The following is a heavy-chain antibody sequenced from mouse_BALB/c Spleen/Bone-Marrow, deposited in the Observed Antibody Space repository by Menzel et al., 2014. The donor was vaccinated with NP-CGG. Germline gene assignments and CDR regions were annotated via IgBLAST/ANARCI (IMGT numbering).Heavy chain of an antibody. D-gene: IGHD2-1*01. CDR1: GFNIKDTY. CDR3: ARNGNYGAWFAY. CDR2: IDPANGNT. V-gene: IGHV14-3*02. Sequence: VQLQQPGAELVKPGASVKLSCTASGFNIKDTYMHWVKQRPEQGLEWIGRIDPANGNTKYDPNFQGKATITAATSSNTAYLQLSSLTTEDTAVYYCARNGNYGAWFAYWGQGTLVTVSA. J-gene: IGHJ3*01.